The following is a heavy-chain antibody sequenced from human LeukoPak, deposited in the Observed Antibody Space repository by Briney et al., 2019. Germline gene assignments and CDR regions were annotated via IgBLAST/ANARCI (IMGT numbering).Heavy chain of an antibody. CDR1: GYRFTSYS. CDR3: ARRFSSGATCYQLDY. CDR2: IYPSDSDT. Sequence: GESLKISCEGSGYRFTSYSIAWVRQMPGKGLEWMGTIYPSDSDTTYSPSFQGQVTISADRSISTAYLQWSSLKASDTAVYYCARRFSSGATCYQLDYWGQGTLVTVSS. J-gene: IGHJ4*02. V-gene: IGHV5-51*01. D-gene: IGHD2-15*01.